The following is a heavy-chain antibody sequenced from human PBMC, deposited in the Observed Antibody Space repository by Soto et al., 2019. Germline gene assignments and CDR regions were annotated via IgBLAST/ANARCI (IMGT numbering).Heavy chain of an antibody. Sequence: TLSVPWALSSDAVRRGVYYLGSIRQHPGKGLEWIGYTYHSGDTYYNPSLKSRVTIPVDTSKNQFSLKLSSVHAADTAVYYCARTPYYYGSRFDPWGQATLVTVSS. J-gene: IGHJ5*02. CDR2: TYHSGDT. V-gene: IGHV4-31*11. CDR1: SDAVRRGVYY. CDR3: ARTPYYYGSRFDP. D-gene: IGHD3-10*01.